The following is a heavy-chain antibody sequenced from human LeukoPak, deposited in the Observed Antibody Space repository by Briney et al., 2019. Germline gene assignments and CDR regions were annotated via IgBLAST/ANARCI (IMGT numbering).Heavy chain of an antibody. CDR2: IYTSGST. CDR1: GGSISSYY. CDR3: ARETLIYYYGSGSYYVFFDY. J-gene: IGHJ4*02. Sequence: PSETLSLTCTVSGGSISSYYWSWIRQPAGKGLEWIGRIYTSGSTNYNPSLKSRVTISVDTSKNQFSLKLSSVTAADTAVYYCARETLIYYYGSGSYYVFFDYWGQGTLVTVSS. D-gene: IGHD3-10*01. V-gene: IGHV4-4*07.